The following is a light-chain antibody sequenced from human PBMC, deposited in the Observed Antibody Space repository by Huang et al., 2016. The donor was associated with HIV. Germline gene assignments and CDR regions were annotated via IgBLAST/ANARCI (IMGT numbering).Light chain of an antibody. Sequence: EIVLTQSPGTLSLSPGERATLSCRASQNVISNYLAWYQHRPGQAPRLLIYGASSRATGIPDRFSGSGSGTSFSLTISRLEPEDFAIYYCHQYGESPPTFGQGTRLEIK. CDR3: HQYGESPPT. J-gene: IGKJ5*01. CDR1: QNVISNY. CDR2: GAS. V-gene: IGKV3-20*01.